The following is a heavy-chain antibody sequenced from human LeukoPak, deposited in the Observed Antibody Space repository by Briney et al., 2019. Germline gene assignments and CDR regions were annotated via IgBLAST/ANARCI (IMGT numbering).Heavy chain of an antibody. V-gene: IGHV4-34*01. Sequence: PSETLSLTCAVYGGSFRGYYWSWIRQPPGKGLGWIGEINHSGSTNYNPSLKSRVTISVDTSKNQFSLKLSSVTAADTAVYYCARVGSGYSSSWLPYYYYGMDVWGQGTTVTVSS. CDR3: ARVGSGYSSSWLPYYYYGMDV. D-gene: IGHD6-13*01. CDR1: GGSFRGYY. J-gene: IGHJ6*02. CDR2: INHSGST.